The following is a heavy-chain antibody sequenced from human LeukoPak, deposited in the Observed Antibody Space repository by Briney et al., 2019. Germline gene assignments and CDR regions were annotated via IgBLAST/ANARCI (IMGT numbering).Heavy chain of an antibody. J-gene: IGHJ3*02. V-gene: IGHV1-18*01. D-gene: IGHD2-8*01. CDR2: ISAYNGNT. CDR3: ARDIGDGVGPPHDAFDI. Sequence: APVTVSCKASGYTFTSYGISWVRQAPGQGLEWMGWISAYNGNTNYAQKLQGRVTMTTDTSTSTAYMELRSLRSDDTAVYYCARDIGDGVGPPHDAFDIWGQGTMVTVSS. CDR1: GYTFTSYG.